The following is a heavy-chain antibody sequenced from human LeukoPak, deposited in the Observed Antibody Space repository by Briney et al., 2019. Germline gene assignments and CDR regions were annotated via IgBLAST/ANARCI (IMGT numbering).Heavy chain of an antibody. CDR1: GVSISTYY. D-gene: IGHD3-10*01. CDR3: AREANYYGSGSYFEGTFDH. V-gene: IGHV4-59*01. J-gene: IGHJ4*02. CDR2: IYSSGTT. Sequence: SETLSLTCTVSGVSISTYYWSWIRQPPGKGPEWIGYIYSSGTTNYNPSLKSRVTISIDTSKNEFSLKLTSVAAADTAVYYCAREANYYGSGSYFEGTFDHWGQGSLVIVSS.